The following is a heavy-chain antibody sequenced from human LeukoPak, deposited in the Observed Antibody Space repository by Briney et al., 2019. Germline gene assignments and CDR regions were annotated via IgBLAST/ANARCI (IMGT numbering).Heavy chain of an antibody. Sequence: GGSLRLSCAASGFTFSGSAMHWVRQASGKGLEWVGRIRSKANSYATAYAASVKGRFTISRDDSKNTAYLQMNSLKTEDTAVYCCTLTSTDMDVWGKGTTVTVSS. CDR3: TLTSTDMDV. J-gene: IGHJ6*03. D-gene: IGHD2-2*01. V-gene: IGHV3-73*01. CDR1: GFTFSGSA. CDR2: IRSKANSYAT.